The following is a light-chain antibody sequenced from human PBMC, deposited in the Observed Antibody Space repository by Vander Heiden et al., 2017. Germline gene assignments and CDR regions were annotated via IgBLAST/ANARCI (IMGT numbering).Light chain of an antibody. CDR1: QGIRND. Sequence: DIPMTQSPSSLSASVGDRVTITCRASQGIRNDLSWYQQKPGKAPKRLISAASNLQGGVPARFSGSGSGTEFTLTISSLQPEDFATYYCRQHNGYPLTFGQGTKLEIK. J-gene: IGKJ2*01. CDR3: RQHNGYPLT. CDR2: AAS. V-gene: IGKV1-17*01.